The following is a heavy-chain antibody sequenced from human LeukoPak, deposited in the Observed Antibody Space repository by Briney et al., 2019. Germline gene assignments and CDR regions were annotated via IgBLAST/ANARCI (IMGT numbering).Heavy chain of an antibody. CDR1: GGTFSSYA. V-gene: IGHV1-69*04. CDR3: AAENSSTDAFDI. D-gene: IGHD6-13*01. Sequence: SVKVSCKASGGTFSSYAISWVRQAPGQGLEWMGRIIPILGIANYAQKFQGRVTITADKSTSTAYMELSSLRSEDTAVYYCAAENSSTDAFDIWGQGTMVTVSS. CDR2: IIPILGIA. J-gene: IGHJ3*02.